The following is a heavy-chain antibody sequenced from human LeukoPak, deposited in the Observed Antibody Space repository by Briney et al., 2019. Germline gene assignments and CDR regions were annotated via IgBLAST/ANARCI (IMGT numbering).Heavy chain of an antibody. D-gene: IGHD1-26*01. CDR2: IIVYNGNT. CDR1: GYTFTNYG. Sequence: ASVKVSCEASGYTFTNYGVSWVRQAPGQGLEWMGWIIVYNGNTNHAQKLQGRVTMTTDTSTSTAYLELRSLRSDDTAVNYCARVIVGATSGDYWGQGTLVTVSS. CDR3: ARVIVGATSGDY. V-gene: IGHV1-18*01. J-gene: IGHJ4*02.